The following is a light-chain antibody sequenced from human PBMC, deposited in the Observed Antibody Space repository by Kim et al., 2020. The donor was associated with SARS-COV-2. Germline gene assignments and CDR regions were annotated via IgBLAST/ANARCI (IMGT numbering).Light chain of an antibody. CDR3: LQDDSYPRT. CDR1: QDIRND. Sequence: APVGDRVTNTCRESQDIRNDLGWYQQRPGKARKVLIYAASSLQTGVPSRFSGSGSGTDFTLTISGLQPEDFATYYCLQDDSYPRTFGQGTKVDIK. J-gene: IGKJ1*01. CDR2: AAS. V-gene: IGKV1-6*01.